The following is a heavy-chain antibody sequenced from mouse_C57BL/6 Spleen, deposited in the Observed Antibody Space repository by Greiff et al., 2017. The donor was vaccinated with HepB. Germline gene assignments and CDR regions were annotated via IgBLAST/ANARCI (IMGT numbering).Heavy chain of an antibody. CDR1: GYTFTSYW. CDR3: ARPLNEGSSSYRYFDV. CDR2: IHPNSGST. V-gene: IGHV1-64*01. Sequence: QVQLQQPGAELVKPGASVKLSCKASGYTFTSYWMHWVKQRPGQGLEWIGMIHPNSGSTNYNEKFKSKATLTVDKSSSTTYMQLSSLTSEDSAVYYCARPLNEGSSSYRYFDVWGTGTTVTVSS. D-gene: IGHD1-1*01. J-gene: IGHJ1*03.